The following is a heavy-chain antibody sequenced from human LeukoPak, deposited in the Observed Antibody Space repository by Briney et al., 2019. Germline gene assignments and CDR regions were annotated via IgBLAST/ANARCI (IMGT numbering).Heavy chain of an antibody. D-gene: IGHD2-2*01. J-gene: IGHJ4*02. V-gene: IGHV1-2*02. Sequence: ASVKVSCKASGYTFTGYYMHWVRQAPGQGLEWIGWINPNSGGTNYAQKFQGKVTMTRDTSISTAYMELSRLRSDDTAVYYCARDSLGYCSSTSCHSFDYWGQGTLVTVSS. CDR1: GYTFTGYY. CDR2: INPNSGGT. CDR3: ARDSLGYCSSTSCHSFDY.